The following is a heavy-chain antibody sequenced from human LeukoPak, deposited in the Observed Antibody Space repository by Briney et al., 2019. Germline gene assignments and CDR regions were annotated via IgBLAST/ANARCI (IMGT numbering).Heavy chain of an antibody. CDR2: INHSGST. D-gene: IGHD5-18*01. V-gene: IGHV4-34*01. Sequence: PETLSLTCAVYGGSFSGYYWSWIRQPPGKGLEWIGEINHSGSTNYNPSLKSRVTISVDTSKNQFSLKLSSVTAADTAVYYCARAGYSYGYGYYYMDVWGKGTMVTVSS. J-gene: IGHJ6*03. CDR3: ARAGYSYGYGYYYMDV. CDR1: GGSFSGYY.